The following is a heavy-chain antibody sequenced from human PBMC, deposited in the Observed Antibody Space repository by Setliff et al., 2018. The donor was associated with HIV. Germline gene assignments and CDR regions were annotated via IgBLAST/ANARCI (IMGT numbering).Heavy chain of an antibody. Sequence: SETLSLTCTVSGGSISSGSYYWNWIRQPAGKGLEWVGQISTGGATDYNSSLKSRVTISLDKSKNQFSLRLNSVTAADTAVYYCTRVLDGNHYDAFNLWGQGTTVTVSS. CDR2: ISTGGAT. J-gene: IGHJ3*01. V-gene: IGHV4-61*09. D-gene: IGHD1-26*01. CDR1: GGSISSGSYY. CDR3: TRVLDGNHYDAFNL.